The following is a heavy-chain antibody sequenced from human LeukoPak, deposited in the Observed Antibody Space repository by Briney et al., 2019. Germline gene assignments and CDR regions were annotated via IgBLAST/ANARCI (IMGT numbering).Heavy chain of an antibody. Sequence: PGGSLRLSWTASGXTFGDYAVSWVRQAPGKGLEWVGVIKSKAYGGTTEYAASVKGRFTISRDDSISVAYLQMNSLKTEDSAVYYCATGQQLGDWGQGTLVTVSS. J-gene: IGHJ4*02. CDR2: IKSKAYGGTT. D-gene: IGHD6-13*01. V-gene: IGHV3-49*04. CDR1: GXTFGDYA. CDR3: ATGQQLGD.